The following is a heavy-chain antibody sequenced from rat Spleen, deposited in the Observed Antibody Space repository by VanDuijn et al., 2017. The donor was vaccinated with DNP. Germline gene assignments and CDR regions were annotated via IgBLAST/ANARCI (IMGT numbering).Heavy chain of an antibody. Sequence: EVQVLESGGGLVQPGNSLKLSCATSGFTFSTAWMYWYRQFPEKRLEWVARIKAKSNNYATDYTESVKGRFTISRDDSKSTIYLQMNNLKEEDTAIYYWDWRYYDGSSYVMDAWGQGTSVTVSS. CDR2: IKAKSNNYAT. D-gene: IGHD1-12*02. J-gene: IGHJ4*01. V-gene: IGHV6-6*01. CDR1: GFTFSTAW. CDR3: DWRYYDGSSYVMDA.